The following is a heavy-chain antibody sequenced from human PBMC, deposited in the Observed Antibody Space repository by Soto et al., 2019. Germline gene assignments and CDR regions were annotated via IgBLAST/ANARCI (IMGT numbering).Heavy chain of an antibody. CDR2: IIPIFGTA. D-gene: IGHD5-12*01. CDR3: AREGDGYNRYFDF. J-gene: IGHJ4*02. Sequence: SVKVSCKASGGTFSSYAISWVRQAPGQGLEWMGGIIPIFGTANYAQKFQGRVTITANESTSTAYMELSSLRSEDSAVYYCAREGDGYNRYFDFWGQGTLVTVSS. V-gene: IGHV1-69*13. CDR1: GGTFSSYA.